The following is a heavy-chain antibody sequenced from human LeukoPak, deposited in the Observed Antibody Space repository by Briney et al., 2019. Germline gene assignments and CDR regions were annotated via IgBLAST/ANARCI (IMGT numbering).Heavy chain of an antibody. CDR2: ISYDGSNK. D-gene: IGHD3-9*01. CDR3: ARDLATYYDILTGYYNLFDH. V-gene: IGHV3-30-3*01. CDR1: GFTFSSYA. J-gene: IGHJ5*02. Sequence: GGSLRLSCAASGFTFSSYAIHWVRQAPGKGLEWVAVISYDGSNKYYADSVKGRFTISRDNSKNTLYLQMNSLRAEDTAVYYCARDLATYYDILTGYYNLFDHGGQGTLVTVSS.